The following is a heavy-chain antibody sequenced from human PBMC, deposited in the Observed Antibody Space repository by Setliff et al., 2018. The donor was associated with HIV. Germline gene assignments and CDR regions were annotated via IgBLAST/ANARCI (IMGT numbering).Heavy chain of an antibody. J-gene: IGHJ4*02. CDR3: ARVVKGYNWNYFDY. CDR2: IFYTGFT. CDR1: GYSISSTYY. V-gene: IGHV4-38-2*02. D-gene: IGHD1-20*01. Sequence: SETLSLTCSVSGYSISSTYYWGWIRQPPGRGLEWIGSIFYTGFTYYSASLESRVTMSVDTSKNQFFLRVRSVTAADTAVYYCARVVKGYNWNYFDYWGQGTLVTVSS.